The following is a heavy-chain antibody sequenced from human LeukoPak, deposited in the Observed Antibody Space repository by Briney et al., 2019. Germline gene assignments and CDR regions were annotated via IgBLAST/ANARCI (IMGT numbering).Heavy chain of an antibody. J-gene: IGHJ6*03. Sequence: GGSLRLSCAASGFTFDDYGMHWVRQAPGKGLEWVSLISWDGGSTYYADSVKGRFTISRDNSKNSLYLQMNSLRAEDTALYYCAKDHSGPYYYYMDVWGKGTTVTVSS. CDR1: GFTFDDYG. CDR3: AKDHSGPYYYYMDV. D-gene: IGHD3-10*01. CDR2: ISWDGGST. V-gene: IGHV3-43D*03.